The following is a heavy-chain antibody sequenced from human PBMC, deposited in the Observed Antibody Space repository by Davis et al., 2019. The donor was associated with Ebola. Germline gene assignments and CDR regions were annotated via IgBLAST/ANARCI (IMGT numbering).Heavy chain of an antibody. D-gene: IGHD2-2*02. CDR1: GYTFTSYG. V-gene: IGHV1-18*01. J-gene: IGHJ4*02. CDR3: ARDRGDYTASLPDF. CDR2: ISAYNGNT. Sequence: ASVKVSCKASGYTFTSYGISWVRQAPGQGLEWMGWISAYNGNTNYAQKLQGRVTMTTDTSTSTAYMELRSLRSDDTAVYYCARDRGDYTASLPDFWGQGTLVTVSS.